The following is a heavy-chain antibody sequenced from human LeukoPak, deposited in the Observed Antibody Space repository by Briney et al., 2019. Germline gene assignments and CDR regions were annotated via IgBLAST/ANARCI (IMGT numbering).Heavy chain of an antibody. J-gene: IGHJ6*02. CDR2: IYHSGST. CDR3: ARGNLYDFWSGYLYYYYGMDV. D-gene: IGHD3-3*01. Sequence: SETLSLTCAVSGGSISSSNWWSWVRQPPGKGLEWIGEIYHSGSTNYNPSLKGRVTISVDKSKNQFSLKLSSVTAADTAVYYCARGNLYDFWSGYLYYYYGMDVWGQGTTVTVSS. CDR1: GGSISSSNW. V-gene: IGHV4-4*02.